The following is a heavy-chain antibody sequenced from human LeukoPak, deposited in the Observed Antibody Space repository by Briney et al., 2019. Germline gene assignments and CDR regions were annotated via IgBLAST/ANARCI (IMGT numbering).Heavy chain of an antibody. CDR1: GFTFADYG. CDR3: ARGLASSDV. CDR2: INWDGVRT. Sequence: RPGGSLRLSCAAPGFTFADYGMSWVGRGPGKGLKWVCGINWDGVRTGNADSVKGRFTISRDDAKNSLYLQMNSLRAEDTALYYCARGLASSDVWGKGTTVTVSS. J-gene: IGHJ6*04. D-gene: IGHD3-16*01. V-gene: IGHV3-20*04.